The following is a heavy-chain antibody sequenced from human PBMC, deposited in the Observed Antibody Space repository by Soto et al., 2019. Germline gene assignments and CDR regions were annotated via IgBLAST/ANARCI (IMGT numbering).Heavy chain of an antibody. J-gene: IGHJ4*02. CDR1: GYTFTSYG. CDR3: ARDTLYTVPPEGYYFDY. D-gene: IGHD4-17*01. CDR2: ISAYNGNT. V-gene: IGHV1-18*04. Sequence: ASVKVSCKASGYTFTSYGISWVRQAPGQGLEWMGWISAYNGNTNYAQKLQGRVTMTTDTSTSTAYMELRSLRSDDTAVYYCARDTLYTVPPEGYYFDYWGQGTMGTVST.